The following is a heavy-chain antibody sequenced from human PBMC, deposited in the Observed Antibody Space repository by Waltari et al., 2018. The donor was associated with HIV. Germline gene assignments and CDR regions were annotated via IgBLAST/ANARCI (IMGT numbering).Heavy chain of an antibody. CDR2: ISYDGSNK. V-gene: IGHV3-30*18. Sequence: QVQLVESGGGVVQPGRSLRLSCAASGFTFSSYGMHWVRQAPGKGLEWVAVISYDGSNKYYADSVKGRFTISRDNSKNTLYLQMNSLRAEDTAVYYCAKEGYSYGAALEYWGQGTLVTVSS. CDR3: AKEGYSYGAALEY. J-gene: IGHJ4*02. D-gene: IGHD5-18*01. CDR1: GFTFSSYG.